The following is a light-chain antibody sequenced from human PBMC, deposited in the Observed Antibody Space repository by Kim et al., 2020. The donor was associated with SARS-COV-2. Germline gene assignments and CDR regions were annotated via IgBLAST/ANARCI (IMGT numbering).Light chain of an antibody. V-gene: IGLV3-19*01. CDR1: IIRSYY. CDR2: GKN. Sequence: SSELTQDPAVSVALGQTVRITCQGDIIRSYYATWYQQKPGQAPIVVIYGKNNRPSGIPDRFSGSSSGNTASLTITGTQSGDEADYYCNSRDSNDNVVFGGGTKLTVL. CDR3: NSRDSNDNVV. J-gene: IGLJ2*01.